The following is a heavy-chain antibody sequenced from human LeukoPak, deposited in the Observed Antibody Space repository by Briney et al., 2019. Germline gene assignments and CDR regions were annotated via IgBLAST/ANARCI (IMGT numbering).Heavy chain of an antibody. D-gene: IGHD2-21*01. V-gene: IGHV3-7*01. J-gene: IGHJ4*02. CDR1: GFIFGHYW. CDR2: IKEDGTMK. CDR3: ARRRVAKDL. Sequence: PGGSLRLSCAASGFIFGHYWMSWVRQAPGKRLEWVANIKEDGTMKFYADSVKGGFTISRDNVKKSLLLQMNSLRAEDMAVYYCARRRVAKDLWGQGTLVTVSS.